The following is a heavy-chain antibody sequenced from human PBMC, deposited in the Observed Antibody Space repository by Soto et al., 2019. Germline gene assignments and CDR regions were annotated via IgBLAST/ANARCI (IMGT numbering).Heavy chain of an antibody. CDR1: GGSISSSSYY. V-gene: IGHV4-39*01. D-gene: IGHD5-12*01. CDR3: ARHGPDIVANEYYFDY. CDR2: IYYSGST. Sequence: LSLTCTVSGGSISSSSYYWGWIRQPPGKGLEWIGSIYYSGSTYYNPSLKSRVTISVDTSKNQFSLKLSSVTAADTAVYYCARHGPDIVANEYYFDYWGQGTLVTVSS. J-gene: IGHJ4*02.